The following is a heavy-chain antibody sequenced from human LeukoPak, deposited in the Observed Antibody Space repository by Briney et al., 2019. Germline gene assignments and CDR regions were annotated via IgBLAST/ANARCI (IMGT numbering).Heavy chain of an antibody. CDR2: INPNSGGT. J-gene: IGHJ4*02. CDR3: ARDGMITFGGVYDY. D-gene: IGHD3-16*01. Sequence: ASVKVSCKASGYTFTGYYMHWVRQAPGQGLEWMGWINPNSGGTNYAQKFQGRVTMPRATSIRTAYMELSRLRSDDTAVYYCARDGMITFGGVYDYWGQGTLVTVSS. CDR1: GYTFTGYY. V-gene: IGHV1-2*02.